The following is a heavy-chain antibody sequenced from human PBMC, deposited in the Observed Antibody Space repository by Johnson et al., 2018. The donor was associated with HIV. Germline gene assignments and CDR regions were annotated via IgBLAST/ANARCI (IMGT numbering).Heavy chain of an antibody. Sequence: EKLVESGGGLVQPGGSLRLSCAASGFTFSSYWMSWVRQAPGKGLEWVANIKQDGSEKYYVDSVKGRFTISSDNAKNSLYLQMNSLRAEDTAMYYCARDSVYGDYDGVDAFDMWGQGTMVTVSS. CDR3: ARDSVYGDYDGVDAFDM. D-gene: IGHD4-17*01. V-gene: IGHV3-7*05. J-gene: IGHJ3*02. CDR2: IKQDGSEK. CDR1: GFTFSSYW.